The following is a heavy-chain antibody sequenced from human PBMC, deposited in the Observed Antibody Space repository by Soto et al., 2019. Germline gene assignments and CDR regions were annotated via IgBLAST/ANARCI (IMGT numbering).Heavy chain of an antibody. CDR2: IRNKANNYAT. V-gene: IGHV3-73*01. CDR3: TASVYDDFLDY. Sequence: GESLRLSCAASGFTFSCSAMHWVRQASGKGLEWVGRIRNKANNYATAYGASVKGRFTISRDESKNTAYLHMNSLKTEDTAVYYCTASVYDDFLDYWAQGSLVTVSS. CDR1: GFTFSCSA. J-gene: IGHJ4*02. D-gene: IGHD5-12*01.